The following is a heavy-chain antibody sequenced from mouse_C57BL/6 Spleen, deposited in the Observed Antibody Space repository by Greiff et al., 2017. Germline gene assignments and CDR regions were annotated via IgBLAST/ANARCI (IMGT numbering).Heavy chain of an antibody. D-gene: IGHD1-1*01. J-gene: IGHJ4*01. CDR1: GYAFSSSW. CDR3: ARGTYYYGSSYDYYAIDY. Sequence: VQLKESGPELVKPGASVKISCKASGYAFSSSWMNWVKQRPGKGLEWIGRIYPGDGDTNYNGKFKGKATLTADKSSSTAYMQLSSLTSEDSAVYFCARGTYYYGSSYDYYAIDYWGQGTSVTVSS. V-gene: IGHV1-82*01. CDR2: IYPGDGDT.